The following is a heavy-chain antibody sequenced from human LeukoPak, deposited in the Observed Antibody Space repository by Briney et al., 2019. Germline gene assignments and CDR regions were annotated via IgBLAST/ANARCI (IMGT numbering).Heavy chain of an antibody. D-gene: IGHD3-16*01. CDR1: GFTFSSYA. V-gene: IGHV3-30*04. CDR3: AREGGDGAFDI. Sequence: PGRSLRLSCAASGFTFSSYAMHWVRQAPGKGLEWVAVISYDGSNKYYADSVKGRFTISRDNSKNTPYLQMNSLRAEDTAVYYCAREGGDGAFDIWGQGTMVTVSS. J-gene: IGHJ3*02. CDR2: ISYDGSNK.